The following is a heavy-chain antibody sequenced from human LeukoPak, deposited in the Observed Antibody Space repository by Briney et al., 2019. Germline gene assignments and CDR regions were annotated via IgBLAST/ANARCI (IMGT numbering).Heavy chain of an antibody. J-gene: IGHJ2*01. CDR3: ARDTTNKRTTVVTHWYFDL. CDR1: GGSISSTSYY. CDR2: IYYSGST. Sequence: SETLSLTCTVSGGSISSTSYYWGWIRQPPGKGLEWLGSIYYSGSTNYNPSLKSRVTISVGKSKNQFSLKLSSVTAADTAVYYCARDTTNKRTTVVTHWYFDLWGRGTLVTASS. V-gene: IGHV4-39*07. D-gene: IGHD4-23*01.